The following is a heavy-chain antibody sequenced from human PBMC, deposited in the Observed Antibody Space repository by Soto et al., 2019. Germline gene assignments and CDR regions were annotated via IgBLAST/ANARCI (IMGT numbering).Heavy chain of an antibody. CDR2: ISGSDGKT. J-gene: IGHJ4*02. V-gene: IGHV3-23*01. CDR3: ARWSYLDY. Sequence: LSCAASGFSFGSYALSWVRQAPGKGLEWVSTISGSDGKTFYADSVKGRFSISRDTSQSTLYLQMNSLRADDTAMYYCARWSYLDYWGQGTRVTVSS. D-gene: IGHD3-3*01. CDR1: GFSFGSYA.